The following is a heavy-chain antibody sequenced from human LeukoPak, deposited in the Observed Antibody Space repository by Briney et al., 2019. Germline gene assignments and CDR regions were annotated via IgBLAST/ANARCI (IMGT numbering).Heavy chain of an antibody. J-gene: IGHJ6*02. CDR1: GFTFNYYD. V-gene: IGHV3-13*01. D-gene: IGHD2-15*01. CDR2: IRTTGDT. CDR3: ARELRGRYGMDV. Sequence: GGSLRLSCAVSGFTFNYYDMHWVRQAPGKRLEWVSAIRTTGDTHYPDSVKGRFAMSRDNAKNSLYLQMNSLRAEDTAVYYCARELRGRYGMDVWGQGTTVTVSS.